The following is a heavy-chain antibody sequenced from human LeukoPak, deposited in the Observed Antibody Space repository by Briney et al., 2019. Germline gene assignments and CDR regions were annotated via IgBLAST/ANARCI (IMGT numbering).Heavy chain of an antibody. CDR3: ARDRDFAFLY. CDR1: GFTFSSYA. CDR2: ISYDGSNK. V-gene: IGHV3-30-3*01. D-gene: IGHD2-21*02. Sequence: SGGSLRLSCAASGFTFSSYAMHWVRQAPGKGLEWVAVISYDGSNKYYAASVKGRFTISRDNSKNTLYLQMNSLRAEVTAVYYCARDRDFAFLYWGQGTLVPVSS. J-gene: IGHJ4*02.